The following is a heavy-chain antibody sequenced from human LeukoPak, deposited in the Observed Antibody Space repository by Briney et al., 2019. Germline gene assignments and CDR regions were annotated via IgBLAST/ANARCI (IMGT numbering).Heavy chain of an antibody. CDR3: VKEIAFYDY. CDR1: GFTFRNYP. D-gene: IGHD2/OR15-2a*01. J-gene: IGHJ4*02. Sequence: QPGGSLRLSCSASGFTFRNYPMHWVRQAPGKGLVYVSAISSEGGTTYYADSVKGRFTIARDNSRNTLYLQMSSLRVEDTAVYYCVKEIAFYDYWGQGALVTVSS. CDR2: ISSEGGTT. V-gene: IGHV3-64D*06.